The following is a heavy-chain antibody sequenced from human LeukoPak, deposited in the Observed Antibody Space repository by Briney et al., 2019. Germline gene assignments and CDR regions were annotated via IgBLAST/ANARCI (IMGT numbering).Heavy chain of an antibody. CDR3: ARDAYDSGFDY. CDR2: IYSGGST. V-gene: IGHV3-53*01. J-gene: IGHJ4*02. Sequence: PGGSLRLSCAVSGFIFKDFPMTWVRQAPGKGLEWVSVIYSGGSTYYADSVKGRFTISRDNSKNTLYLQMNSLRAEDTAVYYCARDAYDSGFDYWGQGTLVTVSS. CDR1: GFIFKDFP. D-gene: IGHD3-16*01.